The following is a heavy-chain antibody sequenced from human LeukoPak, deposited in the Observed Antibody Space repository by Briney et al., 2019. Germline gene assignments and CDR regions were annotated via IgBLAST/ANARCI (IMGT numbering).Heavy chain of an antibody. CDR1: DGSINSYY. CDR2: IYYNGNT. Sequence: SETLSLTCSVSDGSINSYYWNWIRRPPGKGLEWIGYIYYNGNTNYSPSLKSRVTMSVDTSKNLFSLKVSSVTAADTAVYYCARGRSNYYGMDVWGQGATVTVSS. CDR3: ARGRSNYYGMDV. V-gene: IGHV4-59*01. D-gene: IGHD1-26*01. J-gene: IGHJ6*02.